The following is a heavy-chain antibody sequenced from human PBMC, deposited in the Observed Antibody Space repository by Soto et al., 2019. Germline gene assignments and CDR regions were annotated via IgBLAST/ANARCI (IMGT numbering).Heavy chain of an antibody. CDR3: ASLRPLAADRYFDY. Sequence: QVQLVQSGAEVKKPGASVKVSCKASGYTFTGYYMHWVRQAPGQGLEWMGWINPNSVGTNYAQKFQGRVTMTRDTSISTAYMELSRLRSDDTAVYYCASLRPLAADRYFDYWCQGTLVTVSS. CDR1: GYTFTGYY. D-gene: IGHD6-13*01. CDR2: INPNSVGT. V-gene: IGHV1-2*02. J-gene: IGHJ4*02.